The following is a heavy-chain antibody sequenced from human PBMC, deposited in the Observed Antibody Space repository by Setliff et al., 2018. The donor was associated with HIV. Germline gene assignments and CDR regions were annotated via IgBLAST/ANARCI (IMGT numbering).Heavy chain of an antibody. Sequence: GGSLRLSCAGSGFTFTRNALSWVRQAPGKGLEWISAVSDHGGTTYYADSVKGRFTVSRDNSKNTLYLQMNSRRAEDTAVYYCARGGERGPGDYWGQGTLVTVSS. V-gene: IGHV3-23*01. CDR2: VSDHGGTT. D-gene: IGHD3-16*01. CDR1: GFTFTRNA. J-gene: IGHJ4*02. CDR3: ARGGERGPGDY.